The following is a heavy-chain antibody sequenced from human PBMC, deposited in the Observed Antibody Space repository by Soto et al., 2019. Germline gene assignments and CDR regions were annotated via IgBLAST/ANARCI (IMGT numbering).Heavy chain of an antibody. D-gene: IGHD2-2*01. CDR1: GFDFSNYA. CDR2: ISGTGVPT. Sequence: GGSLRLSCAASGFDFSNYAMSWVRQAPGKGLECISLISGTGVPTLYAESVKGRFSVSRDNSKDTLFLEMNNLRVDDTAMYYCAKSFCSSSSCFFLWVDPWGPGTLVTVSS. J-gene: IGHJ5*02. CDR3: AKSFCSSSSCFFLWVDP. V-gene: IGHV3-23*01.